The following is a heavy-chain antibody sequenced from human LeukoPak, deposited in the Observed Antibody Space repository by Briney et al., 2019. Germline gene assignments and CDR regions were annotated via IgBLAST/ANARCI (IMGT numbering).Heavy chain of an antibody. CDR1: GDSFTSVTDY. V-gene: IGHV4-39*07. Sequence: SETLSLTCTVSGDSFTSVTDYWAWIRQPPGKGLEWIASGDYSGGTYYKPSLESRVAISADMSKNQISLKLTSVTGADTAVYYCAGERGEEYSSGWYETNYFYNWGQGIRVTVSS. CDR3: AGERGEEYSSGWYETNYFYN. J-gene: IGHJ4*02. D-gene: IGHD6-19*01. CDR2: GDYSGGT.